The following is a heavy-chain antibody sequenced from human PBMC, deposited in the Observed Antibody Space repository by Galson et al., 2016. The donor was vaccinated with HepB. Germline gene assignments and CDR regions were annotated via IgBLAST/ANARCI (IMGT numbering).Heavy chain of an antibody. CDR2: ISIGGGGT. V-gene: IGHV3-23*01. D-gene: IGHD3-22*01. CDR3: AKDNAEYYDTSGYPQAFDY. CDR1: GFTFSSYG. J-gene: IGHJ4*02. Sequence: SLRLSCAASGFTFSSYGMTWVRRAPGKGLEWVSSISIGGGGTYYADSVKGRFTISRDNSKNTLYLLMSSLRAEDTALYYCAKDNAEYYDTSGYPQAFDYWDQGTLVTVSS.